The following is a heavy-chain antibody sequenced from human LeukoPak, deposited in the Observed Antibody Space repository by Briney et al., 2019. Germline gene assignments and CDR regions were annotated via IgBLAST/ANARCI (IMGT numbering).Heavy chain of an antibody. D-gene: IGHD6-13*01. J-gene: IGHJ6*03. CDR1: GFSFSSYA. CDR3: ARDATTAVGVVYMDV. Sequence: GGSLRLSCAASGFSFSSYAMSWVRQAPGKGLEWVSGISGSDGSTYYADSVKGRFTISRDNSKNTLYLQMDSLRAEDTAVYFCARDATTAVGVVYMDVWGRGTTVTISS. CDR2: ISGSDGST. V-gene: IGHV3-23*01.